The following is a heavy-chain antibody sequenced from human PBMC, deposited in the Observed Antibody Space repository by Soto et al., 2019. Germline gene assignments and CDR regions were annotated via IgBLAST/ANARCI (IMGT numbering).Heavy chain of an antibody. V-gene: IGHV4-30-4*01. CDR1: GGSISSGDYY. J-gene: IGHJ4*02. D-gene: IGHD3-16*01. Sequence: SETLSLTCTVSGGSISSGDYYWSWIRQPPGKGLEWIGYIYYSGSTYYNPSLNSRVTISFHPSYNQYSLKHSTVAPANTAVDFCASRHGLDIDAYYWGQGILVTVSA. CDR3: ASRHGLDIDAYY. CDR2: IYYSGST.